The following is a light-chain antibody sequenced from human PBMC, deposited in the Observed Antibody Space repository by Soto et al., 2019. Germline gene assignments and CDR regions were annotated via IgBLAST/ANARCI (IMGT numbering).Light chain of an antibody. Sequence: QSALTQAASVSGSPGQSITFSCTGTSSDIGAYNYVSWYQHHPGKAPKLLIYDVTDRPSGVSDRFSGSKSGTTASLTISGLQPEDEADYLCSSYTTIHTVVVFGGGTKLTVL. CDR3: SSYTTIHTVVV. CDR2: DVT. CDR1: SSDIGAYNY. V-gene: IGLV2-14*03. J-gene: IGLJ3*02.